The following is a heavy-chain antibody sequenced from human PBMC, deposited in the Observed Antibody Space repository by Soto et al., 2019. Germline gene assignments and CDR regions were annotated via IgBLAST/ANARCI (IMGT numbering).Heavy chain of an antibody. CDR1: GFSLSTSGVG. J-gene: IGHJ3*02. CDR2: IYWDDDK. CDR3: ARRLWFGEFDAFDI. V-gene: IGHV2-5*02. D-gene: IGHD3-10*01. Sequence: QITLKESGPTLVKPTQTLTLTCTFSGFSLSTSGVGVGWIRQPPGKALEWLALIYWDDDKRYSPSLKSRLTIPKDTSKNQVVLTMTNMDPVDTATYYCARRLWFGEFDAFDIWGQGTMVTVSS.